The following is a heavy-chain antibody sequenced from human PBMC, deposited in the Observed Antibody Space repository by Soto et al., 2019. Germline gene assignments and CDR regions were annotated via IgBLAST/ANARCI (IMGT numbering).Heavy chain of an antibody. CDR3: ARLSGDHSAFFSYGMDA. D-gene: IGHD2-21*01. J-gene: IGHJ6*02. V-gene: IGHV3-74*01. CDR1: GFTFDTYW. CDR2: INSDGTIS. Sequence: PEGSLRLSCAASGFTFDTYWMNWVRQAPGKGPEWLSGINSDGTISSYADSVKGLFTISRDNARNTLSLQMNSLRADDTAVYYCARLSGDHSAFFSYGMDAWGQGTTVTFS.